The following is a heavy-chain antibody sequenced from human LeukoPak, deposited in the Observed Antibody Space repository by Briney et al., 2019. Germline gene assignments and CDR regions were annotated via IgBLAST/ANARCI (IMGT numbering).Heavy chain of an antibody. CDR2: ISGSGGST. CDR1: GFTFSSYA. D-gene: IGHD6-19*01. CDR3: AKDYSSGWDYFDY. J-gene: IGHJ4*02. V-gene: IGHV3-23*01. Sequence: GGSLRLSCAASGFTFSSYAMSWVRQAPGKGLEWVSAISGSGGSTYYADSVKGRFTISRDNSKNTLYLQMNSLRAEDTAVYNCAKDYSSGWDYFDYWGQGTLVTVSS.